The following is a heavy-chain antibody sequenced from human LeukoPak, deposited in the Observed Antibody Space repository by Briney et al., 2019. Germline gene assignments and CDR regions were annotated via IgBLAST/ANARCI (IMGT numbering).Heavy chain of an antibody. CDR1: GFTFAPYW. CDR2: MNRDGSEK. Sequence: GGSLRLSCAASGFTFAPYWMTWVRQAPGKGLEYVATMNRDGSEKYYVDSVKGRFTISTDNTKNSLYLQMDSLRAEDTAVYYCARGIEEWLYLYYWGQGALVTVAS. V-gene: IGHV3-7*04. CDR3: ARGIEEWLYLYY. D-gene: IGHD3-3*01. J-gene: IGHJ4*02.